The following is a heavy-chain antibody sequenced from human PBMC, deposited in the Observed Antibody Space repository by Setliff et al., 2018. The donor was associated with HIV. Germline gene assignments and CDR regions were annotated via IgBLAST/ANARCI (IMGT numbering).Heavy chain of an antibody. J-gene: IGHJ4*02. CDR2: IKKDGSEI. Sequence: PGGSLRLSCAASGFTFSNFWMDWVRQAPGKGLEWVATIKKDGSEIYYVDSVKGRFTISRDNARTSLYLEMSSLRVEDTAVYYCARSVPDSAYRPTDYWGQGTQVTVSS. V-gene: IGHV3-7*03. D-gene: IGHD3-22*01. CDR3: ARSVPDSAYRPTDY. CDR1: GFTFSNFW.